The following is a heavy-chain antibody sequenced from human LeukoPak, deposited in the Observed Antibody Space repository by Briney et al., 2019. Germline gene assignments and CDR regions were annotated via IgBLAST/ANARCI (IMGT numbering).Heavy chain of an antibody. V-gene: IGHV1-18*01. CDR3: ARADDFWSGTPSNDY. CDR2: ISAYNGNT. J-gene: IGHJ4*02. Sequence: GASVKVSCKASGYTFTSYGISWVRQAPGQGLEWMGWISAYNGNTNYAQKLQGRVTMTTDTSTSTAYMELRSLRSDDTAVYYCARADDFWSGTPSNDYRGQGTLVTVSS. D-gene: IGHD3-3*01. CDR1: GYTFTSYG.